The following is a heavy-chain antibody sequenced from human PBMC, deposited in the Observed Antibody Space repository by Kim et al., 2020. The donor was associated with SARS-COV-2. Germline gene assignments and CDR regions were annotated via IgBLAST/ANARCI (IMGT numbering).Heavy chain of an antibody. D-gene: IGHD6-19*01. CDR3: ALFIAVAGYFDY. Sequence: ASVKVSCKASGYTFTGYYMHWVRQAPGQGLEWMGWINPNSGGTNYAQKFQGRVTMTRDTSISTAYMELSRLRSDDTAVYYCALFIAVAGYFDYWGQGTLVTVSS. V-gene: IGHV1-2*02. CDR1: GYTFTGYY. J-gene: IGHJ4*02. CDR2: INPNSGGT.